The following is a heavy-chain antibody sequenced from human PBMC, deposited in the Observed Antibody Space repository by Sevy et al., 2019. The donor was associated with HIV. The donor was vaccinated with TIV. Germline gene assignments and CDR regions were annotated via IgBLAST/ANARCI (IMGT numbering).Heavy chain of an antibody. V-gene: IGHV1-69*10. CDR2: IIPILGIA. J-gene: IGHJ3*02. Sequence: ASVKVSCKASGGTFSSYAISWVRQAPGQGLEWMGGIIPILGIANYARKFQGRVTITADKSTSTAYMELGSLRSEDTAVYYCARVDQLLYDAFDIWGQGTMVTVSS. CDR3: ARVDQLLYDAFDI. CDR1: GGTFSSYA. D-gene: IGHD2-2*01.